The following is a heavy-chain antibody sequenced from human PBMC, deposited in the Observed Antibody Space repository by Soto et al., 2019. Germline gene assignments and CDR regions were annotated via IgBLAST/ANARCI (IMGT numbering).Heavy chain of an antibody. J-gene: IGHJ4*02. D-gene: IGHD6-13*01. CDR1: GFTFSSYD. CDR2: IGVAGDT. Sequence: EVQLVESGGGLVQPGGSLRLSCAASGFTFSSYDMHWVRQVAGKGLEWVPAIGVAGDTYYPDSVKGRFTIPRENAKNSLYLQMNSLRAEDTAVYYCASGGWGSSWYEGGSRIDYWGQGTLVTVSS. V-gene: IGHV3-13*01. CDR3: ASGGWGSSWYEGGSRIDY.